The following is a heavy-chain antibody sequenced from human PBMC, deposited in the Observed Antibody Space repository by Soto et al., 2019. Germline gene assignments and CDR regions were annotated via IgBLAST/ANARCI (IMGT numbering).Heavy chain of an antibody. CDR1: GYTFTSYG. Sequence: QVHLVQSGAEVKKPGASVKVSCKASGYTFTSYGITWVRPAPGQGLEWMGWISAHNGNTDYAQKLQGRVIVTRDTSTSTAYMELRSLISDDTAVYYCARGRYWDHWGQGAMVTVSS. D-gene: IGHD2-8*02. J-gene: IGHJ4*02. CDR3: ARGRYWDH. V-gene: IGHV1-18*01. CDR2: ISAHNGNT.